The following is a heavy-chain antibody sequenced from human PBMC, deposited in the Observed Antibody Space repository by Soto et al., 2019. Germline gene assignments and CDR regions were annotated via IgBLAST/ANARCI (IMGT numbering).Heavy chain of an antibody. J-gene: IGHJ3*02. D-gene: IGHD6-19*01. CDR1: GFTFGKYG. CDR2: ISFDGINK. Sequence: ESGGGVVRPGESLTLSCAASGFTFGKYGMHWVRQAPGKGLEWVTVISFDGINKDYADSVKGRFTISRDKSKNTLYLSMHSLRPEDTAVYYCAKSGDSGWYGDYVDGFDIWGQGTMVTVSS. CDR3: AKSGDSGWYGDYVDGFDI. V-gene: IGHV3-30*18.